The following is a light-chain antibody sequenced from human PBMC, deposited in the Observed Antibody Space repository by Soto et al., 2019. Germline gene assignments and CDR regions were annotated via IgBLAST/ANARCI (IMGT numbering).Light chain of an antibody. CDR1: HDLSST. CDR3: QHYTNSPLT. J-gene: IGKJ4*01. CDR2: DAS. V-gene: IGKV3-15*01. Sequence: EIVMTQSPVTLSVSPGERATLSCRASHDLSSTLAWYQQKPGQAPRLLIYDASTRATDVPARVSGSGSGTEFTLTISGLQSEDFAVYFCQHYTNSPLTFGGGTKVEIK.